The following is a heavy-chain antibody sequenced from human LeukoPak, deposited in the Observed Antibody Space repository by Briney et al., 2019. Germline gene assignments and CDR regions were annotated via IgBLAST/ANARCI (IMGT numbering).Heavy chain of an antibody. D-gene: IGHD5-18*01. CDR1: GYAFTNYY. J-gene: IGHJ4*02. CDR3: ATYPGPAIQGSFDY. Sequence: GASVKVSCKASGYAFTNYYMSWVRQAPGQGPEWMGAIDPSSGETQFAPKFEGRVTVTADTSTRTVYMEMSSLRSDDTAMYYCATYPGPAIQGSFDYWGQGTPVTVSS. CDR2: IDPSSGET. V-gene: IGHV1-46*01.